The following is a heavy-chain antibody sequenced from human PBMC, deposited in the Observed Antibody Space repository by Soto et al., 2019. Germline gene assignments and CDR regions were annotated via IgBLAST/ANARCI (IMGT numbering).Heavy chain of an antibody. CDR3: ASTYSASWYWFDP. V-gene: IGHV2-26*04. CDR2: IFSNDEK. D-gene: IGHD6-13*01. Sequence: QVTVKESGPVLVKPTETLTLTCTVSGFSLSNAGLGVSWIRQPPGSALEWLAHIFSNDEKSYSTSLKSRLTISKDTSKSQVVLIMTNMDPVDTATDYCASTYSASWYWFDPWGQGTLFTVSS. J-gene: IGHJ5*02. CDR1: GFSLSNAGLG.